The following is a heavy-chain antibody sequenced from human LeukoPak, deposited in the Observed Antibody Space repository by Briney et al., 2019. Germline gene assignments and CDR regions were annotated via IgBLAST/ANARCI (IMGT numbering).Heavy chain of an antibody. D-gene: IGHD3-10*01. J-gene: IGHJ6*04. V-gene: IGHV1-18*04. CDR3: ARDSPNYYGSGSYRTIYYYYGMDV. Sequence: ASVKVSCKASGYTFTSYGISWVRQAPGQGLEWMGWISAYNGNTNYAQKLQGRVTMTTDTSTSTAYTELRSLRSDDTAVYYCARDSPNYYGSGSYRTIYYYYGMDVWGKGTTVTVSS. CDR2: ISAYNGNT. CDR1: GYTFTSYG.